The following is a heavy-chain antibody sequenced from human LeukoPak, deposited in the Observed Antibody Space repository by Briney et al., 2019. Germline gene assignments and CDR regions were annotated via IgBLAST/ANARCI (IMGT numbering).Heavy chain of an antibody. V-gene: IGHV4-59*01. CDR2: IYYSGST. CDR3: ARDPSVVVVGYYFDY. CDR1: GGSISSYY. Sequence: PSETLSPTCTVSGGSISSYYWSWIRQPPGKGLEWIGYIYYSGSTNYNPSLKSRVTISVDTSKNQFSLKLSSVTAADTAVYYCARDPSVVVVGYYFDYWGQGTLVTVSS. J-gene: IGHJ4*02. D-gene: IGHD2-15*01.